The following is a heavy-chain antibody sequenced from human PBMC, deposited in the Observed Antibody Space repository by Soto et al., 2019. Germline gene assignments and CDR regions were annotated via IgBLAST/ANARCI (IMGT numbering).Heavy chain of an antibody. J-gene: IGHJ3*02. V-gene: IGHV3-21*01. CDR1: GFTFSSYS. CDR3: ARDIGLYYGSSGYYYEGDAFDI. D-gene: IGHD3-22*01. Sequence: GGSLRLSCAASGFTFSSYSMNWVRQAPGKGLEWVSSISSSSSYIYYADSVKGRFTISRDNAKNSLYLQMNSLRAEDTAVYYCARDIGLYYGSSGYYYEGDAFDIWGQGTMVTVSS. CDR2: ISSSSSYI.